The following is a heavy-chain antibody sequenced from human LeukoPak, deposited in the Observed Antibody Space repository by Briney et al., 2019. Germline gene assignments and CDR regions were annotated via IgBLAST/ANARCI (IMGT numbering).Heavy chain of an antibody. V-gene: IGHV3-7*03. D-gene: IGHD3-9*01. J-gene: IGHJ4*02. CDR2: IKQDGSEK. CDR1: GFTFSSYW. Sequence: SGGSLRLSCAASGFTFSSYWMSWVRQAPGKGLEWVANIKQDGSEKYYVDSVKGRFTISRDNAKNSLYLQMNSLKTEDTAVYFCTTIDYDLLTASFSHDYWGQGTLVTVSS. CDR3: TTIDYDLLTASFSHDY.